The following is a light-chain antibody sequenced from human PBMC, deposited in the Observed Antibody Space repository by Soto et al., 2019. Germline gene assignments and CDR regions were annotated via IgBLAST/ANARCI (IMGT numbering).Light chain of an antibody. J-gene: IGKJ3*01. CDR3: RKHDNAPFT. Sequence: IVLTQSPGTLSLSPGERATLSCRASQSLASNYLAWYQQRPGQSPRLLVYGASSRATGIPVRFSGSGFGTDFALPISRLEPEDSAVYYCRKHDNAPFTFAPGTRVGIK. CDR1: QSLASNY. CDR2: GAS. V-gene: IGKV3-20*01.